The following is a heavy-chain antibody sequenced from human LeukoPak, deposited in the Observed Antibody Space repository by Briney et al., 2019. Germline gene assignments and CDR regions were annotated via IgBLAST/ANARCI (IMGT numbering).Heavy chain of an antibody. D-gene: IGHD3-10*01. J-gene: IGHJ4*02. V-gene: IGHV3-21*01. Sequence: GGSLRLSCAASGFTFSGYSMNWVRQAPGKGLEWVSSISSSSSYIYYADSVKGRFTISRDNAKNSLYLQMNSLRAEDTAVYYCARNRETYYYGSGSYWTVDYWGQGTLVTVSS. CDR2: ISSSSSYI. CDR1: GFTFSGYS. CDR3: ARNRETYYYGSGSYWTVDY.